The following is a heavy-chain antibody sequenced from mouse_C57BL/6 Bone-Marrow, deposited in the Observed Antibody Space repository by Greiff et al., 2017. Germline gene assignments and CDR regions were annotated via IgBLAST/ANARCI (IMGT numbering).Heavy chain of an antibody. V-gene: IGHV5-4*03. D-gene: IGHD4-1*01. CDR2: ISDGGSYT. CDR1: GFTFSSYA. CDR3: ARSGANWDFDY. J-gene: IGHJ2*01. Sequence: EVKLVESGGGLVKPGGSLKLSCAASGFTFSSYAMSWVRQTPEKRLEWVATISDGGSYTYYPDNVKGRFTISRDNAKNNLYLQMSHLKSEDTAMXYCARSGANWDFDYWGQGTTLTVSS.